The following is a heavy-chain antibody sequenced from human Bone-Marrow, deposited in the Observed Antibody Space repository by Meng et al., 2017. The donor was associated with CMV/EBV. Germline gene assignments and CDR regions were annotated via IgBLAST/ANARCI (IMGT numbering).Heavy chain of an antibody. CDR1: GYTFTSYG. CDR2: IIPIFGTA. V-gene: IGHV1-69*06. D-gene: IGHD2-2*01. CDR3: ASAEGYCSSTSCYSGDYYYGMDV. Sequence: SVKVSCKASGYTFTSYGISWVRQAPGQGLEWMGGIIPIFGTANYAQKFQGRVTITADKSTSTAYMELSSLRSEDTAVYYCASAEGYCSSTSCYSGDYYYGMDVWGQGTTVTVSS. J-gene: IGHJ6*01.